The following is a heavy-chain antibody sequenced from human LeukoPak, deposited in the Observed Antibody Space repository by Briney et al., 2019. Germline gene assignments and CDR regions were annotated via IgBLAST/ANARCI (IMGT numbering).Heavy chain of an antibody. CDR3: ATSQGTSGWAYYFDY. D-gene: IGHD2-2*01. V-gene: IGHV5-51*01. J-gene: IGHJ4*02. CDR1: GYSFTSYW. Sequence: GESLKISCNGSGYSFTSYWIGWARQMPGKGLEWMGIIYPGDSSTRYSPSFQGQVTISADKSISTAYLQCSSLKASGTAMYYCATSQGTSGWAYYFDYWGQGTLVAVSS. CDR2: IYPGDSST.